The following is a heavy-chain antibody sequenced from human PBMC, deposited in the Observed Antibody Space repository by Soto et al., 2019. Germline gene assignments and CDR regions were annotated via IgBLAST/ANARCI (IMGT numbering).Heavy chain of an antibody. CDR2: TTPALGKT. Sequence: GASVKVSCKTSGDNFKKNVFTWVRQAPGQGLEWMGGTTPALGKTHYIQKFQDRVTITVDDGTRTVYMEVRDLRSEDTAIYYCARGPFRPSAMDVWGQGTTVTVSS. D-gene: IGHD3-10*01. CDR1: GDNFKKNV. V-gene: IGHV1-69*10. CDR3: ARGPFRPSAMDV. J-gene: IGHJ6*02.